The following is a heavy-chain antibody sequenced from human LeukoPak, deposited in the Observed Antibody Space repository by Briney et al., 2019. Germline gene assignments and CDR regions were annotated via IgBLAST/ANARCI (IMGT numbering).Heavy chain of an antibody. CDR2: IYYGGST. D-gene: IGHD6-13*01. J-gene: IGHJ6*02. CDR1: GGSISSSY. CDR3: ARGPTPYSSSWYNYYYYYGMDV. Sequence: SETLSLTCILSGGSISSSYWSWIRQPPGKGAEWIGYIYYGGSTNHNPSLKSRVTISVDTSKNQFSLKLSSVPAADTAVYYCARGPTPYSSSWYNYYYYYGMDVWGQGTTVTVSS. V-gene: IGHV4-59*01.